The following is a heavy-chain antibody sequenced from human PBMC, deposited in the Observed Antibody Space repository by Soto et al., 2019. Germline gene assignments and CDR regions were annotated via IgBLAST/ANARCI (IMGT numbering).Heavy chain of an antibody. CDR1: GGTFSSYA. CDR3: ARGRMTGYLYYYYGMDV. D-gene: IGHD3-9*01. V-gene: IGHV1-69*06. Sequence: SVKVSCKASGGTFSSYAISWVRQAPGQGLEWMGGIIPIFGTANCAQKFQGRVTITADKSTSTAYMELSSLRSEDTAVYYCARGRMTGYLYYYYGMDVWGQGTTVTVSS. J-gene: IGHJ6*02. CDR2: IIPIFGTA.